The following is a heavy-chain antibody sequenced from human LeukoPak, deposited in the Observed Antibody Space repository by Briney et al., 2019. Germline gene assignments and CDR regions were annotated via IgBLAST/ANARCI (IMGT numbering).Heavy chain of an antibody. CDR2: ISSSSSYI. V-gene: IGHV3-21*01. D-gene: IGHD4-23*01. J-gene: IGHJ4*02. Sequence: GGSLRLSCAASGFTFSSYAMSWVRQAPGKGLEWVSSISSSSSYIYYADSVKGRLTISRDNAKNSLYLQMNSLRAEDTAVYYCAREATTVVTPPDYWGQGTLVTVSS. CDR1: GFTFSSYA. CDR3: AREATTVVTPPDY.